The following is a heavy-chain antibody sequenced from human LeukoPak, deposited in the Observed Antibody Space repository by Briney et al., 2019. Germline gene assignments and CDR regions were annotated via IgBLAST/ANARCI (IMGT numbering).Heavy chain of an antibody. J-gene: IGHJ4*02. Sequence: PSEALSLTCTVSGGSISSSSYYWGWIRQPPGKGLEWIGSIYYSGSTYYNPSLKSRVTISVDTSKNQFSLKLSSVTAADTAVYYCASRIAVAGTAFDDWGQGTLVTVSS. CDR2: IYYSGST. CDR3: ASRIAVAGTAFDD. D-gene: IGHD6-19*01. CDR1: GGSISSSSYY. V-gene: IGHV4-39*01.